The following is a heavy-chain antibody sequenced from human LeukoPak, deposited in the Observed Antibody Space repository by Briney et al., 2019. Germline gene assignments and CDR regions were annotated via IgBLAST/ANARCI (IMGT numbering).Heavy chain of an antibody. Sequence: NPARSLRLSCVASGFTFSSYGMHWVRQAPGKGLEWVAVIWYDGSNKYYADSVKGRFTISRYNSKNTLYLQMNSLRAEDTAVYYCARDGYGSGSYGWFDPWGQGTLVTVSS. CDR3: ARDGYGSGSYGWFDP. V-gene: IGHV3-33*01. CDR2: IWYDGSNK. CDR1: GFTFSSYG. D-gene: IGHD3-10*01. J-gene: IGHJ5*02.